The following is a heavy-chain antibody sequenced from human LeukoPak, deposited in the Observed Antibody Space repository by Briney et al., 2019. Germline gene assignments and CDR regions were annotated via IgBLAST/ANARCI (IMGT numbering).Heavy chain of an antibody. CDR2: TRYNGNT. CDR1: GYTFSNYG. Sequence: ASVKLSCNASGYTFSNYGISWVRQAPGLGLEWMGWTRYNGNTNYAQKFQDRVTMTTDTSTTTAYMELRSLESDDTAVYYCARHSGSGWQALGYWGQGTLVSVSS. D-gene: IGHD6-19*01. CDR3: ARHSGSGWQALGY. V-gene: IGHV1-18*04. J-gene: IGHJ4*02.